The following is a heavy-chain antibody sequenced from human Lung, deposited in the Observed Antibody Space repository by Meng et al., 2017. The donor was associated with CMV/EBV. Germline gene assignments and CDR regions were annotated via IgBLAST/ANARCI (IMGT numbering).Heavy chain of an antibody. J-gene: IGHJ4*02. D-gene: IGHD3-9*01. Sequence: SCAASGFTFSSYAMSWVRQAPGKGLEWVSAIYSSGSSTYYADSVKGRFTISRDNSKNTLYLQMNSLRAEDTAVYYYAKEDQEFDWLHCFDYWGQGTLVTVSS. CDR3: AKEDQEFDWLHCFDY. CDR1: GFTFSSYA. V-gene: IGHV3-23*03. CDR2: IYSSGSST.